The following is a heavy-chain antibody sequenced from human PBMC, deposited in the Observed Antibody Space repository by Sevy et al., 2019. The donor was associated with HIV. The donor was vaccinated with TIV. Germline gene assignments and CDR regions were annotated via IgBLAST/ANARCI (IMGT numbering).Heavy chain of an antibody. Sequence: ASVKVSCKASGYTFTGYGISWVRQAPGQGLEWMGWISAYNGNTNYAQKLQGRVTMTTDTSTSTAYMELRSLRSDDTAVYYCARDLVLMVYGNYRWFDPWGQGTLVTVSS. CDR1: GYTFTGYG. D-gene: IGHD2-8*01. J-gene: IGHJ5*02. V-gene: IGHV1-18*04. CDR3: ARDLVLMVYGNYRWFDP. CDR2: ISAYNGNT.